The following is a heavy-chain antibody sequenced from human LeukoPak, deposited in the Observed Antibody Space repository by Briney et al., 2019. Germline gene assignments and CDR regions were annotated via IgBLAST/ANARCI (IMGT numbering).Heavy chain of an antibody. CDR1: GYTYTGYY. CDR3: ARNYEFWSFDY. J-gene: IGHJ4*02. D-gene: IGHD3-3*01. Sequence: ASVTVSCKASGYTYTGYYVHWVRQAPGQGLGWMGWINPNSGGTNYAQKFQGRVTLTRDTSISTAYMEVDRLRSDDTALYYCARNYEFWSFDYWGQGTLVIVSS. V-gene: IGHV1-2*02. CDR2: INPNSGGT.